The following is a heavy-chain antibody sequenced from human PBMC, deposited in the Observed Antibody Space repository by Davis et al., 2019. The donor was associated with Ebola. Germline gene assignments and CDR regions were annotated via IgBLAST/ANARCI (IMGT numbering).Heavy chain of an antibody. J-gene: IGHJ3*02. CDR2: ISSSSSTI. V-gene: IGHV3-48*02. CDR3: ARSGHNRYSGGDCSDAFDI. Sequence: GESLKISCAASGFTFRSYRMNWVRQAPGKGLEWVSYISSSSSTIYYADSVKGRFTISRDNAKNSLYLQMNSLRDEDTAVYYCARSGHNRYSGGDCSDAFDIWGQGTMVTVSS. D-gene: IGHD2-21*01. CDR1: GFTFRSYR.